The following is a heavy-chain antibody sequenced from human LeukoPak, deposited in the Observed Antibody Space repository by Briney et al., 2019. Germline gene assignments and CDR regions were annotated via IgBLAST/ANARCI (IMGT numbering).Heavy chain of an antibody. CDR2: IRYDGSNK. CDR1: GFTFSSYG. V-gene: IGHV3-30*02. CDR3: AKDLGYNFNYDAFHI. D-gene: IGHD4-11*01. J-gene: IGHJ3*02. Sequence: GGSLRLSCAASGFTFSSYGMHWVRQAPGKGLESVAFIRYDGSNKYYADSVKGRFTISKDDSKNTLYLQMNSLRAEDTAVYYCAKDLGYNFNYDAFHIWGRGTMVTVSS.